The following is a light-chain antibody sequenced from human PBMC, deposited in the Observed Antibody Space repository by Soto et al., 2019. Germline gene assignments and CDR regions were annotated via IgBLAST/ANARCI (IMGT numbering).Light chain of an antibody. J-gene: IGLJ1*01. CDR1: SSDVGDYNL. CDR2: EVT. V-gene: IGLV2-14*01. Sequence: SALTQPASVSGSPGQSITISCTGTSSDVGDYNLVSWYQQHPGKAPKLMVYEVTNRPSGVSNRFSGSKSGNTASLTISGLQAEDEAEYYCSSKSSTSTYVFGTGTKVTVL. CDR3: SSKSSTSTYV.